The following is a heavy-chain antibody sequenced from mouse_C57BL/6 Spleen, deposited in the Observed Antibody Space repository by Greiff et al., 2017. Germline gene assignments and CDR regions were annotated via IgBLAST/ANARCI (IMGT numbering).Heavy chain of an antibody. CDR2: IHPNSGST. J-gene: IGHJ2*01. CDR3: ARDYGSSPYYFDY. D-gene: IGHD1-1*01. Sequence: QVQLQQPGAELVKPGASVKLSCKASGYTFTSYWMHWVKQRPGQGLEWIGMIHPNSGSTNYNEKFKSKATLTVDKSSSTAYMQRSSLTSEDSAVYYCARDYGSSPYYFDYWGQGTTLTVSS. CDR1: GYTFTSYW. V-gene: IGHV1-64*01.